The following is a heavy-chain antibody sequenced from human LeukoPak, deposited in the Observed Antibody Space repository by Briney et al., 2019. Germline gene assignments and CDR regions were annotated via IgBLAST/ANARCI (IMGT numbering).Heavy chain of an antibody. V-gene: IGHV1-69*01. CDR3: ARAGCQLLSNDAFDI. D-gene: IGHD2-2*01. Sequence: SVKVSCKASGGTFSSYAISWVRQAPGQGLEWMGGIIPIFGTANYAQKFQGRVTITADESTSTAYMELSSLRSEDTAVYYCARAGCQLLSNDAFDIWGQGTMVTVSS. CDR2: IIPIFGTA. J-gene: IGHJ3*02. CDR1: GGTFSSYA.